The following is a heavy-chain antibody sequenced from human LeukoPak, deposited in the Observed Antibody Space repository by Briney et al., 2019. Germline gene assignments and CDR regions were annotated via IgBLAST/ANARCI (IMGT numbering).Heavy chain of an antibody. V-gene: IGHV3-11*01. CDR2: ISSVGSSI. D-gene: IGHD3-10*01. CDR1: GFTFSGDY. J-gene: IGHJ4*02. Sequence: GGSLRLSCAASGFTFSGDYMSWIRQAPGKGLEWVSYISSVGSSIVYADSVKGRFTISRDNAKNSLFLQMNSLRAEDTAVYYCARARGAGPGAHFDYWGQGTPVIVSS. CDR3: ARARGAGPGAHFDY.